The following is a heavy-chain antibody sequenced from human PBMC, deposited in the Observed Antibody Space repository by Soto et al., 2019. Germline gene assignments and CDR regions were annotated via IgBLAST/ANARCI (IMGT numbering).Heavy chain of an antibody. D-gene: IGHD3-3*01. CDR1: GGSFNNYA. Sequence: QVQLVQSGAEVKKTGSWVKLSCKASGGSFNNYAISWVRQAPGQGLEWMGGIIPVFGTANYAQKFQGRVTITADESTSTAYMELSSLRSEDTAVYYCARGSSITIFGVVIDTNWFDPWGQGTLVTVSS. J-gene: IGHJ5*02. CDR3: ARGSSITIFGVVIDTNWFDP. CDR2: IIPVFGTA. V-gene: IGHV1-69*01.